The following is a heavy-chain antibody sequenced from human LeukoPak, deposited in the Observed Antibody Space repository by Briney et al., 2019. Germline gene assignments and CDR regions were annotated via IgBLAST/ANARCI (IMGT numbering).Heavy chain of an antibody. Sequence: GGSLRLSCAASGFTFSSYSMNWVRQAPGKGLEWVSSISSSSSYIYYADSVKGRFTISRDNAKNSLYLHMNSLRAEDTAVYYCAKYYGSGSYYTSTFDYWGQGTLVTVSS. CDR3: AKYYGSGSYYTSTFDY. CDR2: ISSSSSYI. CDR1: GFTFSSYS. D-gene: IGHD3-10*01. V-gene: IGHV3-21*01. J-gene: IGHJ4*02.